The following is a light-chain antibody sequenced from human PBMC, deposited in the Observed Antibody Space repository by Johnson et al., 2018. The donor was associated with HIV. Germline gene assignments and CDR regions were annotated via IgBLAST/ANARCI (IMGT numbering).Light chain of an antibody. V-gene: IGLV1-47*01. J-gene: IGLJ1*01. CDR3: AAWDDSLNGRYV. Sequence: QSVLTQPPSVSAAPGQKVTISCSGSSSNIGNNYVSWYQQLPGTAPKLLIYRNNQRPSGVPDRFSGSKSGTSASLAISWLQAEDEADYYCAAWDDSLNGRYVFGTGTKVTVL. CDR1: SSNIGNNY. CDR2: RNN.